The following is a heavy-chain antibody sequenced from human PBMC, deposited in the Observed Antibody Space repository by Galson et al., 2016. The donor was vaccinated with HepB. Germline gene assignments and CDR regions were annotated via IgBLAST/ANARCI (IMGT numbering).Heavy chain of an antibody. CDR2: ISWNSGSI. V-gene: IGHV3-9*01. CDR1: TFTFDDYA. J-gene: IGHJ4*02. D-gene: IGHD3-9*01. Sequence: SLRLSCAASTFTFDDYAMHWVRQAPGKGLEWVSGISWNSGSIGYADSVKGRFTISRDNAKNSLYLQMNSLRAEDTALYYCAKDISPLLGDILTTHWGQGTLVTVSS. CDR3: AKDISPLLGDILTTH.